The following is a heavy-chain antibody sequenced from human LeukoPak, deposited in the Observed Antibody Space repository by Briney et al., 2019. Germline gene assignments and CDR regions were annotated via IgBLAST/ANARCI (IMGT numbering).Heavy chain of an antibody. J-gene: IGHJ4*02. V-gene: IGHV3-21*05. D-gene: IGHD3-10*01. CDR3: ARVAGHYFDY. CDR2: ITGSSGDI. CDR1: GFTFRAYS. Sequence: GGSLKLSCAASGFTFRAYSLSWVRQAPGKGLEWVSFITGSSGDILYADSVKGRFTVSRDNAKNTLYLQMDSLIAEDTAVYFCARVAGHYFDYWGQGSLVTVSS.